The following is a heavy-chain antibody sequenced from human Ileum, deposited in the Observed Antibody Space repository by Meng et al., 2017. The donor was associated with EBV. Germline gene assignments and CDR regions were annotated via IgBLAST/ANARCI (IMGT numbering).Heavy chain of an antibody. Sequence: QVQSLQSGAEVKKPGASVKLSCKASGYTFSNYAIHWVRRAPGQRPEWMGWINADNGNTKYSQKFQGRVTITRNTPASTVYMDVRSLRSEDTAVYFCARVERGVKFDKWGQGTLVTVSS. CDR3: ARVERGVKFDK. CDR1: GYTFSNYA. CDR2: INADNGNT. V-gene: IGHV1-3*01. J-gene: IGHJ4*01. D-gene: IGHD2-21*01.